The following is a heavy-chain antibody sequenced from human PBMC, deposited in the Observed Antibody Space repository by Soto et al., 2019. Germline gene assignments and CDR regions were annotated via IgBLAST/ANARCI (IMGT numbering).Heavy chain of an antibody. J-gene: IGHJ6*02. CDR2: INPNSGGT. CDR1: GYIFTGYH. CDR3: AMYPVVTATYYYYYGMDV. D-gene: IGHD2-21*02. V-gene: IGHV1-2*02. Sequence: ASVKVSCKASGYIFTGYHMHWVRQAPGQGLEWMGWINPNSGGTKYAQKFQGRVTMTRDTSISTAYMELSSLRSDDTAVYYCAMYPVVTATYYYYYGMDVWGQGTTVTVSS.